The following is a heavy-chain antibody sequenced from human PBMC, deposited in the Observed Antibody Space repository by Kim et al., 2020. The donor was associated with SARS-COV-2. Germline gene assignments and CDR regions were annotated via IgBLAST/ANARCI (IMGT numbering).Heavy chain of an antibody. J-gene: IGHJ3*02. CDR3: ARVGRKGIAVAAFDI. Sequence: GGSLRLSCAASGFTFSSYSMNWVRQAPGKGLEWVSYISSSSSTIYYADSVKGRFTISRDNAKNSLYLQMNSLRDEDTAVYYCARVGRKGIAVAAFDIWGQGTMVTVSS. CDR1: GFTFSSYS. V-gene: IGHV3-48*02. D-gene: IGHD6-19*01. CDR2: ISSSSSTI.